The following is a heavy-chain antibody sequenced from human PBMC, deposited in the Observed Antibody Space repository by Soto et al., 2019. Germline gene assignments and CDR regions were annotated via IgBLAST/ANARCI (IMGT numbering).Heavy chain of an antibody. V-gene: IGHV4-34*01. CDR1: GGSFSGYY. CDR3: ARVLKRDETIDY. J-gene: IGHJ4*02. Sequence: QVQLQQWGAGLLKPSETLSLTCAVYGGSFSGYYWSWIRQPPGKGLEWIGEINHSGSTNYNPSLKSRVTISVDTSKNQFSQKLSSVTAADTAVYYCARVLKRDETIDYWGQGTLVTVSS. CDR2: INHSGST.